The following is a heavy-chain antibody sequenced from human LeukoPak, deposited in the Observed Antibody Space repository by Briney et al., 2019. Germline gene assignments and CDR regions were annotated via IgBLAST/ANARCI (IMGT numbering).Heavy chain of an antibody. V-gene: IGHV3-23*01. CDR1: GGSISSSSYY. Sequence: ETLSLTCTVSGGSISSSSYYWGWIRQPPGKGLEWVSAISGSGDNTYYADSVKGRFTISRDNSKNTLYLQMNSLRAEDTALYYCATDRPHPRNEPTNFHYWGQGTLVTVSS. J-gene: IGHJ4*02. CDR2: ISGSGDNT. D-gene: IGHD1-1*01. CDR3: ATDRPHPRNEPTNFHY.